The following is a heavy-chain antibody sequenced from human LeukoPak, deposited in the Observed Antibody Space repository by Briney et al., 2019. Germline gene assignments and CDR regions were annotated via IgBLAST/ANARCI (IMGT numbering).Heavy chain of an antibody. V-gene: IGHV4-31*03. D-gene: IGHD3-9*01. Sequence: PSETLSLTCSVSGGSISSGYYWSWIRQHPGKGLEWIGYIYYSGSTNYNPSLKSRVTISVDTSKNQFSLKLSSVTAADTAVYYCARDSKAFDIWGQGTLVTVSS. J-gene: IGHJ4*02. CDR1: GGSISSGYY. CDR3: ARDSKAFDI. CDR2: IYYSGST.